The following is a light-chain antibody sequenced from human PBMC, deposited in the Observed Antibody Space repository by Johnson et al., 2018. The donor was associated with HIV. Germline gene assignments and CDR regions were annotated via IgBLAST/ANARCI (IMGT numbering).Light chain of an antibody. Sequence: QSVLTQPPSVSAAPGQKVTISCSGSSSNIGNNYVSWYQQVPGTAPKLLIYENNKRPSGIPDRFSGSKSGASATLVITGLQTGDEADYYCGTWQSLTIFFVFGTGTRVSVL. CDR2: ENN. CDR3: GTWQSLTIFFV. V-gene: IGLV1-51*01. J-gene: IGLJ1*01. CDR1: SSNIGNNY.